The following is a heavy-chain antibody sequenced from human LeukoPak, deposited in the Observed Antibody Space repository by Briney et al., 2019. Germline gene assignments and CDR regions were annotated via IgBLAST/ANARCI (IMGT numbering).Heavy chain of an antibody. D-gene: IGHD6-13*01. Sequence: SETLSLTCAVYGGSFSGYYWSWIRQPPGKGLEWIGSIYYSGSTYYNPSLKSRVTISVDTSKNQFSLKLSSVTAADTALYYCARHWGPGIAAAGLDYWGQGTLVTVPS. V-gene: IGHV4-34*01. J-gene: IGHJ4*02. CDR2: IYYSGST. CDR1: GGSFSGYY. CDR3: ARHWGPGIAAAGLDY.